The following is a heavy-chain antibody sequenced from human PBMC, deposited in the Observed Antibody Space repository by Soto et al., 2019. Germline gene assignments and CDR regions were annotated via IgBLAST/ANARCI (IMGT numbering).Heavy chain of an antibody. J-gene: IGHJ4*02. CDR2: IVPNVGTV. V-gene: IGHV1-69*06. D-gene: IGHD3-3*01. CDR1: GGTLSSFINYP. CDR3: ARRDTSGFLRYFDN. Sequence: QMQLVQSGAAVKKPGSSVKVSCKASGGTLSSFINYPINWVRQAPGQGLEWMGGIVPNVGTVNYAQKFQGRVTITADKYTGTAYMELSSLRSEDTALYYCARRDTSGFLRYFDNWGQGTLVTVSS.